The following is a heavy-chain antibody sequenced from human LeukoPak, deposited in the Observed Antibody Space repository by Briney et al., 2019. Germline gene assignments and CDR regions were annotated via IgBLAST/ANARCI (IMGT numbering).Heavy chain of an antibody. D-gene: IGHD4-23*01. CDR1: GFTFSKYW. V-gene: IGHV3-74*01. CDR2: INPDDKST. J-gene: IGHJ3*02. CDR3: STIVETPIDAFDI. Sequence: GGSLRLSCAASGFTFSKYWLHWVRQPPGRGLVWIARINPDDKSTSYADSVKGRFTISIDDAKETLFLQMNSLTAEDTAVYYCSTIVETPIDAFDIWGQGAMVTVSS.